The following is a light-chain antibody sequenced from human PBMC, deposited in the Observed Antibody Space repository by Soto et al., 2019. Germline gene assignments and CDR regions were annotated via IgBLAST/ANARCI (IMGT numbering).Light chain of an antibody. CDR1: QDISSW. J-gene: IGKJ5*01. V-gene: IGKV1-12*01. CDR3: QQPISFPIT. CDR2: AAS. Sequence: IPFAQFPSSPSASVGDRVTVTCRASQDISSWLAWYQQKPGKAPKLLIYAASSLQSGVPSRFSGSGSGTDFTLTIRSLQPEDFATYYCQQPISFPITFGQGTRLEIK.